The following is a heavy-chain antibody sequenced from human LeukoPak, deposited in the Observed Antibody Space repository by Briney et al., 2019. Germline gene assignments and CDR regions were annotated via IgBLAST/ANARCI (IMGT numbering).Heavy chain of an antibody. D-gene: IGHD1-14*01. CDR1: GGSISSYY. J-gene: IGHJ2*01. CDR3: ARRGSGASLEYYFDL. CDR2: IYYSGST. V-gene: IGHV4-59*08. Sequence: SETLPLTCTVSGGSISSYYWSWIRQPPGKGLEWIGYIYYSGSTNYNPSLKSRVTISVDTSKNQFSLKLSSVTAADTAVYYCARRGSGASLEYYFDLWGRGTLVTVSS.